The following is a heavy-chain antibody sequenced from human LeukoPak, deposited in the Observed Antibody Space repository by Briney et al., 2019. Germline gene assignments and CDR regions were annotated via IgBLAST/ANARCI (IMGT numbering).Heavy chain of an antibody. Sequence: PGGSLRLSCAASGFTFSSYAMSWVRQAPGKGLEWVSAISGSGGSTYYADSVKGRFTISRDNSKNTLYLQMNSLRAKDTAVYYCAKAKVQYYDLFDIWGQGTMVTVSS. CDR3: AKAKVQYYDLFDI. CDR2: ISGSGGST. D-gene: IGHD3-22*01. V-gene: IGHV3-23*01. CDR1: GFTFSSYA. J-gene: IGHJ3*02.